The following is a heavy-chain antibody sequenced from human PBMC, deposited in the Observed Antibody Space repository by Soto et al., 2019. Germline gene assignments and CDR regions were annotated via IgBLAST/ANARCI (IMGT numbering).Heavy chain of an antibody. D-gene: IGHD6-19*01. Sequence: PGGSLKISCQGAGYSFISYLIGWVREKPGKGLEWMGIIYPGGSDTRYSPSFQGQVTISADKSFSTAYLQWSNLKASDTAMYYCARQDGNGLYYFDYWGQGALVTVSS. V-gene: IGHV5-51*01. CDR2: IYPGGSDT. CDR1: GYSFISYL. CDR3: ARQDGNGLYYFDY. J-gene: IGHJ4*02.